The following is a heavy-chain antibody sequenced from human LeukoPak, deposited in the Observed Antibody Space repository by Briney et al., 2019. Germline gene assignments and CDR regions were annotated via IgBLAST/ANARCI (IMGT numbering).Heavy chain of an antibody. D-gene: IGHD3-22*01. CDR1: GFTFSSYA. V-gene: IGHV3-23*01. J-gene: IGHJ4*02. Sequence: GGSLRLSCAASGFTFSSYAMSWVRQAPGKGLEWVSAISGSGGSTYYADSVKGRFTISRDNSKNTLYLQMSSLRAEDTAVYYCAKDGDSSGYYYVGYFDYWGQGTLVTVSS. CDR3: AKDGDSSGYYYVGYFDY. CDR2: ISGSGGST.